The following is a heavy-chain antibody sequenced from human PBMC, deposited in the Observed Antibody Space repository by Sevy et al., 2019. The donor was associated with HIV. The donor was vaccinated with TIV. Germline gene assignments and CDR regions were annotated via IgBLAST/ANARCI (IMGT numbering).Heavy chain of an antibody. Sequence: GGSLRLSCAASGFTFSSYSMNWVRQAPGKGLEWVSSISSSSSYIYYADSVKGRFTISRDNAKNSLYLQMNSLRAEDTAVYYCAITSPVAGGPLAFDPWGQGTLVTVSS. CDR2: ISSSSSYI. CDR1: GFTFSSYS. J-gene: IGHJ5*02. V-gene: IGHV3-21*01. CDR3: AITSPVAGGPLAFDP.